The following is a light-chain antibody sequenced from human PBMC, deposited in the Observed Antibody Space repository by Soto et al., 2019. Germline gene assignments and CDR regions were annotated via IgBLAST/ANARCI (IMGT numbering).Light chain of an antibody. CDR2: RAS. J-gene: IGKJ1*01. CDR1: QSVNNNY. V-gene: IGKV3-20*01. Sequence: DIVLTQSPGTLSLSPGERATLSCRASQSVNNNYVASYQQQSGESTRLLICRASNQATGIPDRFSGSAAGTGFILIISGLDPEDSGIYHCHQHGGSPETFGQGTKVEIK. CDR3: HQHGGSPET.